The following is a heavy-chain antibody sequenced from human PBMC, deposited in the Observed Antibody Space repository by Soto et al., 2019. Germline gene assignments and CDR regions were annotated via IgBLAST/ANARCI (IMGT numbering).Heavy chain of an antibody. CDR3: AGGGHVVVVTAALDY. CDR1: GDTFTDYY. D-gene: IGHD2-21*02. Sequence: QVQLMQSGAEVKKPGASVKVSCKASGDTFTDYYIHWVRQAPGQGLEWMGTANPRGGHNTYAQHFLDRVAMTRDTSTRTPYMELTSLTSDDTTIYYYAGGGHVVVVTAALDYWGQGTLVTVSS. CDR2: ANPRGGHN. J-gene: IGHJ4*02. V-gene: IGHV1-46*01.